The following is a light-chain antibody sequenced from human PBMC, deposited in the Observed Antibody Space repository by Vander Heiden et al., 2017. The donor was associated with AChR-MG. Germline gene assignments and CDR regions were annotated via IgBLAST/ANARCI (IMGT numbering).Light chain of an antibody. Sequence: SALTQPASVSVSPGQSVTISCTGTSSDIAIYDLVSWYQQHPGKAPKLMIFDVSKRPSGVSGRFSGSKSGNTASLTISGLQAEDEADYYCNSYRDDGTWVFGGGTKLTVL. V-gene: IGLV2-14*03. CDR3: NSYRDDGTWV. J-gene: IGLJ3*02. CDR1: SSDIAIYDL. CDR2: DVS.